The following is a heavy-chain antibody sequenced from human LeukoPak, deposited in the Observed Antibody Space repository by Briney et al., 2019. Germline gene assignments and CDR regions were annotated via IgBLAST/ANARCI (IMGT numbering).Heavy chain of an antibody. CDR1: GYTFAKFY. CDR2: INPSGGTT. J-gene: IGHJ3*02. CDR3: ARDNRGERTPGWGYGGFDI. D-gene: IGHD3-16*01. Sequence: ASVKVSCKASGYTFAKFYIHWVRQAPGRGLEWMGIINPSGGTTSYAQKFQGRVSMTRDTFTSTVYVELSSLRSEDTAVYYCARDNRGERTPGWGYGGFDIWGQGTMVSVSS. V-gene: IGHV1-46*01.